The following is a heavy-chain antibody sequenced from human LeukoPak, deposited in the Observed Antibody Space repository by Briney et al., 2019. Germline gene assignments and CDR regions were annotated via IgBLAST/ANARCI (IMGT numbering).Heavy chain of an antibody. CDR1: GFTYSDYY. CDR3: ASMGATTSRFDI. CDR2: ISSSGSTI. D-gene: IGHD1-26*01. J-gene: IGHJ3*02. V-gene: IGHV3-11*04. Sequence: GGSLRLSCAVSGFTYSDYYMSWIRQAPGKGLEWVSYISSSGSTIYYADSVKGRFTISRDNAKNSLYLQMNSLRAEDTAVYYCASMGATTSRFDIWGQGTMVTVSS.